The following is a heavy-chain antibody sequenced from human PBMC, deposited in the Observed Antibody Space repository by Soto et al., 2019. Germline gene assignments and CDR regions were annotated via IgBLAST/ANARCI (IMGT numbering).Heavy chain of an antibody. D-gene: IGHD3-16*01. CDR1: GLTFSDYH. CDR2: ARNDPSAGST. V-gene: IGHV3-72*01. Sequence: EMQLVESGGGLVQPGGSLRLTCVASGLTFSDYHMDWVRQAPGKGLEWIGRARNDPSAGSTDHAASVRGRFTTSRDDSNNSRYLQSNRLKPEDTAMYYWASRRPGGTSHHWGQGTLFTVSA. J-gene: IGHJ5*02. CDR3: ASRRPGGTSHH.